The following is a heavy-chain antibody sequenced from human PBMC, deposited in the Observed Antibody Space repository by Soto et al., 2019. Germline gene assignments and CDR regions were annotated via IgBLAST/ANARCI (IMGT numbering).Heavy chain of an antibody. Sequence: GGSLRLSCAASGFTFSSYAMSWVRQAPGKGLEWVSAISGSGGSTYYADSVKGRFTISRDNSKNTPYLQMNSLRAEDTAVYYCAKDGVPYCSGGSCYRYFQHWGQGTLVTVSS. J-gene: IGHJ1*01. D-gene: IGHD2-15*01. CDR2: ISGSGGST. CDR3: AKDGVPYCSGGSCYRYFQH. V-gene: IGHV3-23*01. CDR1: GFTFSSYA.